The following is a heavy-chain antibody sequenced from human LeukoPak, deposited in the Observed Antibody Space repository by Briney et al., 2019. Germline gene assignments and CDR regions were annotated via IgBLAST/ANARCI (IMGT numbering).Heavy chain of an antibody. V-gene: IGHV3-64D*06. J-gene: IGHJ4*02. Sequence: PGGSLRLSCSASGFTFSTLPMHWVRQAPGKGLEYVSGSSSNGGSTYYADSVKGRFIISRDNSKNTLYLQMSSLRPEDTAVYYCVNQISGWVYWGQGTLVTVSS. D-gene: IGHD6-19*01. CDR2: SSSNGGST. CDR3: VNQISGWVY. CDR1: GFTFSTLP.